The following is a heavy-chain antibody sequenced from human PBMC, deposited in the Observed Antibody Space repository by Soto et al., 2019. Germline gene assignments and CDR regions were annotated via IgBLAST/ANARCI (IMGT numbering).Heavy chain of an antibody. D-gene: IGHD3-9*01. V-gene: IGHV1-18*01. CDR2: ISAYNGNT. CDR3: ARRYYDILTGTYYFDY. J-gene: IGHJ4*02. CDR1: GYTFTSYG. Sequence: ASVKVSCKASGYTFTSYGISWVRQVPGQGLEWMGWISAYNGNTNYAQKLQGRVTMTTDTSTSTAYMELRSLRSDDTAVYYCARRYYDILTGTYYFDYWGQGTLVTVSS.